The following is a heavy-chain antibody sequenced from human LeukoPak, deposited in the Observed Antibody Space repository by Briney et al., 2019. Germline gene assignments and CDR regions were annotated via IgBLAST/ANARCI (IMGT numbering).Heavy chain of an antibody. CDR3: ARDWELRWSQGAFDY. CDR2: FDPRTGDT. V-gene: IGHV1-2*02. Sequence: GASVKVSCKAFGYSFIVYYIHWVRQAPGQGLEWLGWFDPRTGDTNYAQNFQGRLTMTRDTSVSTAYMELSRLTSDDTAVYYCARDWELRWSQGAFDYWGQGSLVTVSS. D-gene: IGHD3-10*01. J-gene: IGHJ4*02. CDR1: GYSFIVYY.